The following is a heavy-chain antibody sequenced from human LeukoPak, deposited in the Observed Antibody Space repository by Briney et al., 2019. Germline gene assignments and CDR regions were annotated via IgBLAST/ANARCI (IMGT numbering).Heavy chain of an antibody. Sequence: GGSLRLSCTASGFTFGTYGMHWVRQAPGKGLEWVALIWYDGGDRYYADSVKGRFTISRDNSKNTLYLQMNSLRAEDTAVYYCARLGTAIEARPKGLDCWGQGTLLTVSS. D-gene: IGHD6-6*01. CDR3: ARLGTAIEARPKGLDC. CDR2: IWYDGGDR. J-gene: IGHJ4*02. V-gene: IGHV3-33*01. CDR1: GFTFGTYG.